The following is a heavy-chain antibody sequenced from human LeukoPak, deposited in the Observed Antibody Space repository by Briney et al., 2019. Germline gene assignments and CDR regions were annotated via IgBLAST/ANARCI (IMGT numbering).Heavy chain of an antibody. V-gene: IGHV1-69*13. Sequence: SVKVSCKASGGTFSSYAISWVRQAPGQGLEWMGGIIPIFGTANYAQKFQGRATITADESTSTAYMELSSLRSEDTAVYYCARGWALRDYYDSSGYYSFDYWGQGTLVTVPS. J-gene: IGHJ4*02. D-gene: IGHD3-22*01. CDR2: IIPIFGTA. CDR3: ARGWALRDYYDSSGYYSFDY. CDR1: GGTFSSYA.